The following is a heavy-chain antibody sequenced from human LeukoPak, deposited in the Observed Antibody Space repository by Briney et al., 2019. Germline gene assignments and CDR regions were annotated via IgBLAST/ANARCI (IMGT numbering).Heavy chain of an antibody. CDR2: ISSSSSYI. Sequence: GGSLRLSCAASGFTFSSYSMNWVRQAPGKGLEWVSSISSSSSYIYYADSVKGRFTISRDNAKNSLYLQMNSLRAEDTAVYYCARDTTTVTTRAFDIWGQGTIVTVSS. D-gene: IGHD4-17*01. J-gene: IGHJ3*02. V-gene: IGHV3-21*01. CDR3: ARDTTTVTTRAFDI. CDR1: GFTFSSYS.